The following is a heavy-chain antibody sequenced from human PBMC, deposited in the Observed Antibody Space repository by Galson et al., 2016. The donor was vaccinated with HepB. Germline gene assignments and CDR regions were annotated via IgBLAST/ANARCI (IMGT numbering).Heavy chain of an antibody. CDR3: STLRDFWSG. J-gene: IGHJ4*02. CDR1: GFTFSRQW. Sequence: SLRPSCAASGFTFSRQWMYWVRQAPGKGLAWVSQIKSDGSNINYADSVKGRFTISRDNAGNTLYLQMNSLRAEDTAVYYCSTLRDFWSGWGQGTLVTVSP. D-gene: IGHD3-3*01. CDR2: IKSDGSNI. V-gene: IGHV3-74*01.